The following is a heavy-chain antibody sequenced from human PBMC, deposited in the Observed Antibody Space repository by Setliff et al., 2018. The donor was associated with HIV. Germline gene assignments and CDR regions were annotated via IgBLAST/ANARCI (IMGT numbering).Heavy chain of an antibody. CDR1: GYSFTNHY. Sequence: GASVKVSCKPSGYSFTNHYMHWVRQAPGQGLEWMGVINPTGGSTRNTQKFQGRVAMTRDTSTSTVYMELSSLRSEYTAVYYCASAGAWQRNALDIWGQGTRVTVSS. CDR3: ASAGAWQRNALDI. J-gene: IGHJ3*02. D-gene: IGHD5-12*01. CDR2: INPTGGST. V-gene: IGHV1-46*01.